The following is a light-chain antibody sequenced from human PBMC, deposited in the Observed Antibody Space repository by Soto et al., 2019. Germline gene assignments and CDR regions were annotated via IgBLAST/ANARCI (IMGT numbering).Light chain of an antibody. CDR2: AAS. Sequence: DIQMTQSPSSLSASVGDRVTITCRASQSISSYLNWYQQKPGKAPKLLNYAASSLQSGVPSRFSGSGSGTDFTLTISSLQPEDFATYYCQQSYSTPRTFGQGTKLEIK. V-gene: IGKV1-39*01. CDR3: QQSYSTPRT. CDR1: QSISSY. J-gene: IGKJ2*01.